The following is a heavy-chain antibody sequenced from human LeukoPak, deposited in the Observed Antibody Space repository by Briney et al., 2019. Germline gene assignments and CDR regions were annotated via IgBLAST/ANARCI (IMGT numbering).Heavy chain of an antibody. Sequence: ASVKVSCKASGYTFTSSQIHWVRQAPGQGLEWMGVINPSGGGTSYAQKFQGRVTMTRDMSTSTVNMELSSLRSEDTALYYGARDRWSGGIFYSHFDYWGQGTLVTVSS. J-gene: IGHJ4*02. CDR2: INPSGGGT. CDR3: ARDRWSGGIFYSHFDY. V-gene: IGHV1-46*01. D-gene: IGHD2-15*01. CDR1: GYTFTSSQ.